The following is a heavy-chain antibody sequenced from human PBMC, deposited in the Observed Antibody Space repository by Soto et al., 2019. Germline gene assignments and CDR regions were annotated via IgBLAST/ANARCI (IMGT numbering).Heavy chain of an antibody. CDR1: GYTFTSYA. V-gene: IGHV1-3*01. Sequence: GASVKVSCKASGYTFTSYAMHWVRQAPGQRLEWMGWINAGNGNTKYSQKFQGRVTITRDTSARTAYMELSSLRSEDTAVYYCARDHSEGYDILTGYRGFDPWGQGTLVTVSS. D-gene: IGHD3-9*01. J-gene: IGHJ5*02. CDR2: INAGNGNT. CDR3: ARDHSEGYDILTGYRGFDP.